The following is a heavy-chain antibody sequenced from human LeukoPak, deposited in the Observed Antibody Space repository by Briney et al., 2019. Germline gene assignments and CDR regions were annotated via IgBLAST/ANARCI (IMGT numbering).Heavy chain of an antibody. CDR3: AKGGVGVPTERYMDV. J-gene: IGHJ6*03. CDR2: ISGSGGST. CDR1: GFTFSSYA. V-gene: IGHV3-23*01. D-gene: IGHD2-2*01. Sequence: GGSLRLSCAASGFTFSSYAMSWVRQAPGKGLEWVSAISGSGGSTYYADSVKGRFTISRDNSKNTLYLQMNSLRAEDTAVYYCAKGGVGVPTERYMDVWGKGTTATVSS.